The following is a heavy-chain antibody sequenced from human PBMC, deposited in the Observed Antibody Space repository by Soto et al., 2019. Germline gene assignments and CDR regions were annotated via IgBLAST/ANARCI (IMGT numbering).Heavy chain of an antibody. D-gene: IGHD1-26*01. CDR2: IYHSGST. Sequence: PSETLSLTCAVSGGSISSGGYSWSWIRQPPGKGLEWIGYIYHSGSTYYNPSLKSQVTISVDRSKYQFSLKLSSVTAADTAVYYCASSSELRGVDYWGQGTLVTVSS. V-gene: IGHV4-30-2*01. CDR3: ASSSELRGVDY. J-gene: IGHJ4*02. CDR1: GGSISSGGYS.